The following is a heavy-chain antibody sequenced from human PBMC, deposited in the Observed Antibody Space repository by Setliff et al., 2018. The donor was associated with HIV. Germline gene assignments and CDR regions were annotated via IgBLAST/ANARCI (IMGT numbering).Heavy chain of an antibody. V-gene: IGHV3-23*01. CDR3: SGGGYLAY. CDR1: GFGFSSYA. J-gene: IGHJ4*02. D-gene: IGHD2-15*01. Sequence: GGSLRLSCAASGFGFSSYAMIWVRQSPVKGLEWVSSISSDGHNTFYADSVKGRFTVSRDNWKNTLYLQMNSLRVEDTAVYYCSGGGYLAYWGLGTLVTVSS. CDR2: ISSDGHNT.